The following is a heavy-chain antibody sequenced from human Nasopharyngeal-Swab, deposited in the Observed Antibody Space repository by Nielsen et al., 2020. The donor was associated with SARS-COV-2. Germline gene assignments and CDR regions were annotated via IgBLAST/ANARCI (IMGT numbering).Heavy chain of an antibody. CDR2: ITWNSGSM. CDR1: GFTFDDYP. Sequence: GGSLRLSCAASGFTFDDYPMHWVRQAPGEGLEWVSGITWNSGSMGYADSVKGRFTISRDNAKNSLYLQMNSLRPEDTALYYCARGQGVGGFKTRNYYGMDVWGQGTTVTVSS. CDR3: ARGQGVGGFKTRNYYGMDV. J-gene: IGHJ6*02. D-gene: IGHD5-24*01. V-gene: IGHV3-9*01.